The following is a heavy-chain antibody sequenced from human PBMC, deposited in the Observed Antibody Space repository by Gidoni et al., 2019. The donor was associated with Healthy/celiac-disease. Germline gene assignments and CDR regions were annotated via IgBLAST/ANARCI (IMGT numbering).Heavy chain of an antibody. J-gene: IGHJ2*01. D-gene: IGHD6-6*01. CDR3: AAMYSSSSWSKGPRYFDL. CDR1: GFTFSSYA. Sequence: EVQLVESGGGLVQPGGSLRLSCAASGFTFSSYAMSWVRQAPGKGLEWVSAISGSGGSTYYADSVKGRFTISRDNSKNTLYLQMNSLRAEDTAVYYCAAMYSSSSWSKGPRYFDLWGRGTLVTVSS. CDR2: ISGSGGST. V-gene: IGHV3-23*04.